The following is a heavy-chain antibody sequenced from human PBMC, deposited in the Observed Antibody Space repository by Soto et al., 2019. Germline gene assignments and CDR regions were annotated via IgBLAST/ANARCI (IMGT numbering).Heavy chain of an antibody. Sequence: SETLSLTCTVSGGSISSYYWSWIRQPPGKGLEWIGYIYYSGSTNYNPSLKSRVTISVDTSKNQFSLKLSSVTAADTAVYYCARNRAPTNYMDVWGKGTTVTVSS. CDR1: GGSISSYY. J-gene: IGHJ6*03. D-gene: IGHD3-10*01. CDR3: ARNRAPTNYMDV. V-gene: IGHV4-59*08. CDR2: IYYSGST.